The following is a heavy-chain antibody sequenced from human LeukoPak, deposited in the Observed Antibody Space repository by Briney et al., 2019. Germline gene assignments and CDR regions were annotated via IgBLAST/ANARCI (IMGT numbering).Heavy chain of an antibody. V-gene: IGHV1-69*06. CDR1: GGTFSSYA. D-gene: IGHD3-22*01. CDR2: IIPIFGTA. Sequence: SVKVSCKASGGTFSSYAISWVRQAPGQGLEWMGGIIPIFGTANYAQKFQGRVTITADKSTSTAYMELSSLRSEDTAVYYCARSRDYYDSSGYIGTDAFDIWGQGTMVTVSS. J-gene: IGHJ3*02. CDR3: ARSRDYYDSSGYIGTDAFDI.